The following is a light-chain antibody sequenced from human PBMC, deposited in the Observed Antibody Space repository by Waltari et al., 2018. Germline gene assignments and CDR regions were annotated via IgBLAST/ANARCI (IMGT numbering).Light chain of an antibody. Sequence: VMLTQSPLSLPVTLGQPASISCRSSQSLIYSDGNTFLNWFHQRPGQSPRRLIYKVSNRDYGVPDRFSCSGSGTDFTLKISRVEAEDVGIYYCMQGTQWPPSLTFGGGTKVEIK. CDR2: KVS. CDR1: QSLIYSDGNTF. CDR3: MQGTQWPPSLT. J-gene: IGKJ4*01. V-gene: IGKV2-30*01.